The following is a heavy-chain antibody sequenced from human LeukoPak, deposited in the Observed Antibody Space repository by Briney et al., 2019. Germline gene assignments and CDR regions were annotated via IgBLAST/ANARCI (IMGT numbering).Heavy chain of an antibody. Sequence: MTSDTLSLTCTVAGGSISSYYWSWIRQPPGKGLECIASIYYSGSTYYNAPLKSRVTISLDTSKSQFSLNLRSVTAADTAVYYCARVRAAAVPYYFDYWGQGTLVTVSS. J-gene: IGHJ4*02. CDR2: IYYSGST. V-gene: IGHV4-39*07. CDR3: ARVRAAAVPYYFDY. D-gene: IGHD6-13*01. CDR1: GGSISSYY.